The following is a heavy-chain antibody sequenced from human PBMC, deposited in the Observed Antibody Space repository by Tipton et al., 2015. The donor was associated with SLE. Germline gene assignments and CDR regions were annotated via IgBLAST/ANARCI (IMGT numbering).Heavy chain of an antibody. V-gene: IGHV4-38-2*02. CDR1: GYSITSGYY. CDR2: MYHSGNT. J-gene: IGHJ3*02. CDR3: ARDGYDTSGLKALNI. D-gene: IGHD3-22*01. Sequence: TLSLTCAVSGYSITSGYYWAWIRQPPGKGLEWIGSMYHSGNTYYSPSLKSRVTLSVDTSKNQFSLKLTSVTAADTAVYYCARDGYDTSGLKALNIWGQGTMVTVSS.